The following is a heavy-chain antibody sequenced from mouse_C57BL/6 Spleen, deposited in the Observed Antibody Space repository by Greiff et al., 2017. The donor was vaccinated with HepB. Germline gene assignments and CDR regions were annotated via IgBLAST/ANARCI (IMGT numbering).Heavy chain of an antibody. CDR2: IDPSDSYT. D-gene: IGHD1-1*01. Sequence: QVQLQQPGAELVMPGASVKLSCKASGYTFTSYWMHWVKQRPGQGLEWIGEIDPSDSYTNYNQKFKGKSTLTVDKSSSTADMQLSSLTSEDSAVYYCARRTTVVATGYFDYWGQGTTLTVSS. CDR1: GYTFTSYW. J-gene: IGHJ2*01. V-gene: IGHV1-69*01. CDR3: ARRTTVVATGYFDY.